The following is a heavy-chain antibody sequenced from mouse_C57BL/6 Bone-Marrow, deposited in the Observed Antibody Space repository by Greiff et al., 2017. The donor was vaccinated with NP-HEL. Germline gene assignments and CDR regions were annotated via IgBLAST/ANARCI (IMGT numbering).Heavy chain of an antibody. CDR3: TTDSTPY. CDR1: GFNIKDYY. D-gene: IGHD2-5*01. J-gene: IGHJ3*01. Sequence: VQLQQSGAELVRPGASVKLSCTASGFNIKDYYMHWVKQRPEQGLEWIGWIDPENGDTEYASKFQGKATITADTSSNTAYLQLSSLTSEDTAVYYCTTDSTPYWGQGTLVTVSA. CDR2: IDPENGDT. V-gene: IGHV14-4*01.